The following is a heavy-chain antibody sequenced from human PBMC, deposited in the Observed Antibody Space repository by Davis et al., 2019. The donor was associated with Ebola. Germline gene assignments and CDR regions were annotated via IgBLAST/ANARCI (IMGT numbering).Heavy chain of an antibody. D-gene: IGHD1-26*01. J-gene: IGHJ6*02. Sequence: PGASLRLFCAASGFTLESYALHWVRQAPGKGLEWVSSISCDGVYQNYPDSVKGRFSISRDNSENTLSLEMNSLRPEDTAVDYCAREDSGALLYLYGMDVWGQGTTVIVSS. CDR3: AREDSGALLYLYGMDV. V-gene: IGHV3-30-3*01. CDR1: GFTLESYA. CDR2: ISCDGVYQ.